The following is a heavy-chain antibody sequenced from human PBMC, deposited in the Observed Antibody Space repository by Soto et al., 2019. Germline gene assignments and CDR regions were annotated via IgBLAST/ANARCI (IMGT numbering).Heavy chain of an antibody. D-gene: IGHD3-10*01. Sequence: RLSCEASGFTFSAFGMHWVRQAPGKGLEWVAIISYDGILKYYADPVKGRFTISRDTSKSALYLQMNSLRPEDTAVYYCAKDFKISGGHYGSLNYYYGMDVWGQGTTVTVSS. J-gene: IGHJ6*02. CDR1: GFTFSAFG. V-gene: IGHV3-30*18. CDR2: ISYDGILK. CDR3: AKDFKISGGHYGSLNYYYGMDV.